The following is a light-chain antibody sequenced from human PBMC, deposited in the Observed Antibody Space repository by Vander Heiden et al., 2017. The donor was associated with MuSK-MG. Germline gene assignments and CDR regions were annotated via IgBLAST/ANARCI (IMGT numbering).Light chain of an antibody. J-gene: IGLJ3*02. CDR2: DTS. CDR3: LLSYSGAQV. CDR1: TGAVTSGHY. Sequence: QAVVTQEPSLTVSPGGTVTLTCGSSTGAVTSGHYPYWFQQKPGQAPRTRMYDTSNKHSWTPARFSGSLLGGKADLTLSGAQPEDDAEDYCLLSYSGAQVFGGGTKLTVL. V-gene: IGLV7-46*01.